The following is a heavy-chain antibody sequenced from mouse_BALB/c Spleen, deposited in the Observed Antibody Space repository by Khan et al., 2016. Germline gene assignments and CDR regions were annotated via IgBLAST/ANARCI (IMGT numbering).Heavy chain of an antibody. CDR1: GYTFTNYG. J-gene: IGHJ4*01. D-gene: IGHD1-1*01. CDR2: INTYTGEP. CDR3: AKSTTVGYYAMDY. V-gene: IGHV9-1*02. Sequence: QIQLVQSGPELKKPGETVKISCKAAGYTFTNYGMNWVKQAPGKGLKWMGWINTYTGEPIYADDFKGRFAFSLETSASAAYLQINNLKNEDMGTYFCAKSTTVGYYAMDYWGQGTSVTVSA.